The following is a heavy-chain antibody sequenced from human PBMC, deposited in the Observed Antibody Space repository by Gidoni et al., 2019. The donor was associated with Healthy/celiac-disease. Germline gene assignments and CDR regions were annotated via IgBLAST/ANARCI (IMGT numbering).Heavy chain of an antibody. D-gene: IGHD6-13*01. V-gene: IGHV3-23*01. CDR1: GFTFSSYA. Sequence: EVQLLESGGGLVQPGGSLRLSCAASGFTFSSYAMSWVRQAPGKGLEWVSAISGSGGSTYYADSVKGRFTISRDNSKNTLYLQMNSLRAEDTAVYYCAKDQAERRVAAAWGGPEPDYWGQGTLVTVSS. CDR3: AKDQAERRVAAAWGGPEPDY. J-gene: IGHJ4*02. CDR2: ISGSGGST.